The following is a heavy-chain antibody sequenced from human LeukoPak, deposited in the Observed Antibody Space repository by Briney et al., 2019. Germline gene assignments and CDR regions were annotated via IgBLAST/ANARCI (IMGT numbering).Heavy chain of an antibody. CDR1: GFTFSSYA. Sequence: GGSLRLSCAASGFTFSSYAMSWVRQAPGKGLEWVSAISGSGGSTYYADSVKGRFTISRDNSKNTLYLQMNSLRAEDTAVYYCATRGYYDSSGSNYFDYWGQGTLVTVSS. V-gene: IGHV3-23*01. CDR3: ATRGYYDSSGSNYFDY. J-gene: IGHJ4*02. CDR2: ISGSGGST. D-gene: IGHD3-22*01.